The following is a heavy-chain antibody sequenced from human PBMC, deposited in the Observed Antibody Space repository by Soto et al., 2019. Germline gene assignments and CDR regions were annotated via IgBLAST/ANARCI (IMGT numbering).Heavy chain of an antibody. CDR2: INWDSDTI. CDR3: AKDFHTNMALMDV. Sequence: EVQLVESGGDLVQPGRSLRLSCAASGFTFDDYAMHWVRQVPGKGLEWVAGINWDSDTIAYAACVRGRLTISRDNAKNSLYLQMNSLRAEDTALYYCAKDFHTNMALMDVWGKGTTVTVSS. V-gene: IGHV3-9*01. CDR1: GFTFDDYA. D-gene: IGHD3-10*01. J-gene: IGHJ6*04.